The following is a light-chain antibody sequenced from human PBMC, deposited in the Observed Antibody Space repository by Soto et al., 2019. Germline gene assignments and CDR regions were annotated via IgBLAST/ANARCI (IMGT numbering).Light chain of an antibody. Sequence: QSVLTQPASVSGAAGQAITISCTGTSSDVGSYNLVSWYQQRPGKAPKLMIYEVSKRPSGVSNRFSGSKSGNTASLTISGLQAEDEADYYCCSYAGSSTFLYVFGTGTKVTVL. CDR2: EVS. CDR1: SSDVGSYNL. V-gene: IGLV2-23*02. J-gene: IGLJ1*01. CDR3: CSYAGSSTFLYV.